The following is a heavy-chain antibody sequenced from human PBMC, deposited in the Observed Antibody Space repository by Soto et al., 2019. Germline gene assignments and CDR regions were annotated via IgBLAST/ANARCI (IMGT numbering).Heavy chain of an antibody. CDR3: AREGGESSDGLYYFDS. CDR1: GGSTSSDNY. D-gene: IGHD3-16*01. J-gene: IGHJ4*02. Sequence: PSETLSLTCTVSGGSTSSDNYWSWIRQPPGKGLEWIGHIYYSGNTDYNPSLKSRLAISIDTSKNQFSLKLSSVTAADTSVYFCAREGGESSDGLYYFDSWGQGSLVTVSS. CDR2: IYYSGNT. V-gene: IGHV4-30-4*01.